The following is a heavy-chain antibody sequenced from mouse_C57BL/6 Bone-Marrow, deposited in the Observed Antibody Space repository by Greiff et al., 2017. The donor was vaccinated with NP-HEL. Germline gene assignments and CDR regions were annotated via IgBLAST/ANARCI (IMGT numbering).Heavy chain of an antibody. CDR3: ARSRGMCY. Sequence: QVQLQQSGPELVKPGASVKISCKASGYAFSSSWMNWVQQRPGKGLEWIGRIYPGDGDTNYNGKVKGKATLTADKSSSPAYMQLSSLTSEDSAVYFCARSRGMCYWGQGTTLTVSS. CDR2: IYPGDGDT. V-gene: IGHV1-82*01. CDR1: GYAFSSSW. J-gene: IGHJ2*01.